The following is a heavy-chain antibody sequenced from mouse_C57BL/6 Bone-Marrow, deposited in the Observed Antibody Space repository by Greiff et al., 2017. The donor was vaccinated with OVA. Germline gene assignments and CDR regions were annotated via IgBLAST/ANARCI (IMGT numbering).Heavy chain of an antibody. CDR1: GYTFTSYW. D-gene: IGHD2-14*01. CDR2: IDPSDGYN. J-gene: IGHJ2*01. CDR3: ARSNRNYWDY. Sequence: VQLQQSGAELVMPGASVKLSCKASGYTFTSYWMHWVKQRPGQGLEWIGEIDPSDGYNNYNQKFKGKSTFTVDKSSSTAYMQLSRLTSDDSAVYYCARSNRNYWDYWGQGTTLTVSS. V-gene: IGHV1-69*01.